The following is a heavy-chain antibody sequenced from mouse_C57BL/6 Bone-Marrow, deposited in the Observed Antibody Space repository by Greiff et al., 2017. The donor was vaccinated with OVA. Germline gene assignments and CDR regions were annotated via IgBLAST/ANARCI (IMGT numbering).Heavy chain of an antibody. V-gene: IGHV1-55*01. CDR2: IYPGSGST. Sequence: QVHVKQPGAELVKPGASVKMSCKASGYTFTSYWITWVKQRPGQGLEWIGDIYPGSGSTNYNEKFKSKATLTVDTSSSTAYMQLSSLTSEDSAVYYCAVQLRLRFADWGQGTLVTVSA. D-gene: IGHD3-2*02. CDR1: GYTFTSYW. CDR3: AVQLRLRFAD. J-gene: IGHJ3*01.